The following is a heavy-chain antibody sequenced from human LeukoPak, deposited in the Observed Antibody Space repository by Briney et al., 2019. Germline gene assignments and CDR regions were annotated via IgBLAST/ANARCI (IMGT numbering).Heavy chain of an antibody. Sequence: ASVKVSCKASGYTFNAYFMHWVRQAPGQGLEWMGWMNPNSGNTGYAQKFQGRVTITRNTSISTAYMELSSLRSEDTAVYYCARTHYYDSSGPGAFDIWGQGTMVTVSS. CDR2: MNPNSGNT. D-gene: IGHD3-22*01. V-gene: IGHV1-8*03. CDR3: ARTHYYDSSGPGAFDI. CDR1: GYTFNAYF. J-gene: IGHJ3*02.